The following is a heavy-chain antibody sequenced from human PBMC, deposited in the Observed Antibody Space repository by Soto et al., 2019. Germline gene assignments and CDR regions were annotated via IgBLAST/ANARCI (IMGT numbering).Heavy chain of an antibody. Sequence: SVKVSCKASGGTFSSYAISWVRQAPGQGLEWMGGIIPIFGTANYAQKFQGRVTITADKSTSTAYMELSSLRSEDTAVYYCARGRFGELLSYYYYYGMDVWGQGTTATVSS. CDR1: GGTFSSYA. D-gene: IGHD3-10*01. J-gene: IGHJ6*02. V-gene: IGHV1-69*06. CDR3: ARGRFGELLSYYYYYGMDV. CDR2: IIPIFGTA.